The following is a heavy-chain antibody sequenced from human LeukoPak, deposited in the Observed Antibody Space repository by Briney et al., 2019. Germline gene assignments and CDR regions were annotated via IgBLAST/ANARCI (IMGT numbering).Heavy chain of an antibody. CDR3: AKDSVLISGYRSGWYAGPNGFDY. D-gene: IGHD6-19*01. CDR1: GCTFSSYG. V-gene: IGHV3-30*18. Sequence: PGGSLRLSCAAAGCTFSSYGMHWVRQAPGKGLEWVAVISYDGSNKYYADSVKGRFTISRDNSKNTLYLQMNSLRAEDTAVYYCAKDSVLISGYRSGWYAGPNGFDYWGQGTLVTVSS. J-gene: IGHJ4*02. CDR2: ISYDGSNK.